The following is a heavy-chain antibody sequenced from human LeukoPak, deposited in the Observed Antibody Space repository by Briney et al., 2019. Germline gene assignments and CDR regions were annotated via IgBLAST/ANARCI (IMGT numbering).Heavy chain of an antibody. Sequence: GASVKVSCKASANTFTGYYMHWVRQAPGQGLEWMGWISAYNGNTKYPQKLQGRVTMTTDTSTSTAYMELRSLRSDDTAVYYCARGPIIDIVIVPAADDYYYMDVWGKGTTVTVSS. V-gene: IGHV1-18*04. CDR1: ANTFTGYY. CDR3: ARGPIIDIVIVPAADDYYYMDV. CDR2: ISAYNGNT. D-gene: IGHD2-2*01. J-gene: IGHJ6*03.